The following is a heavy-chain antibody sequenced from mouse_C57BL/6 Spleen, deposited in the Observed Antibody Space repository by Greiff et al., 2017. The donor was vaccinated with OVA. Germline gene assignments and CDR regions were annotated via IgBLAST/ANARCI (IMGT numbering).Heavy chain of an antibody. J-gene: IGHJ1*03. V-gene: IGHV1-53*01. CDR3: ARPITLRYFDV. CDR1: GYTFTSYW. CDR2: INPSNGGT. Sequence: QVQLQQPGTELVKPGASVKLSCKASGYTFTSYWMHWVKQRPGQGLEWIGNINPSNGGTNYNEQFKSKATLTVDKYSSTAYMQLSSLTSEDSAVYYCARPITLRYFDVWGTGTTVTVSS. D-gene: IGHD1-1*01.